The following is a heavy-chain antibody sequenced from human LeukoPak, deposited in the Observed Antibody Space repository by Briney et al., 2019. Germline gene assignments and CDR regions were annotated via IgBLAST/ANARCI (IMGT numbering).Heavy chain of an antibody. D-gene: IGHD2-21*02. CDR1: GFTFSDYA. CDR3: AGQPELVTYFDY. Sequence: PGGSLRLSCEASGFTFSDYAMNWVRQAPGRGLEWLSYISSRSGPVMYYADSVKGRFTISRDNAKNSLYLQMNSLTDGDTAVYYCAGQPELVTYFDYWGQGALVTVSS. CDR2: ISSRSGPVM. J-gene: IGHJ4*02. V-gene: IGHV3-48*02.